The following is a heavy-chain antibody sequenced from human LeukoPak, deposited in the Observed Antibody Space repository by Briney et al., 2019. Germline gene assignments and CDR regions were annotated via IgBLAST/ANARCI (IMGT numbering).Heavy chain of an antibody. CDR3: ARDHNGDLPY. CDR1: GGTFSSYA. CDR2: INPNSGGT. J-gene: IGHJ4*02. V-gene: IGHV1-2*04. Sequence: GASVKVSCKASGGTFSSYAISWVRQAPGQGLEWMGWINPNSGGTNYAQKFQGWVTMTRDTSISTAYMELSRLRSDDTAVYYCARDHNGDLPYWGQGTLVTVSS. D-gene: IGHD4-17*01.